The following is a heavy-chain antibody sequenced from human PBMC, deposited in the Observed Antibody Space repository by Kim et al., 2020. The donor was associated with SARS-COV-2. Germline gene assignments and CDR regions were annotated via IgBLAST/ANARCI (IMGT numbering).Heavy chain of an antibody. J-gene: IGHJ4*02. V-gene: IGHV2-5*01. Sequence: RYSTSLKSRLTIPKDTSKNQVVRTMNNMDPVDTATYYCAHTSSFWGSFDYWGQGTLVTVSS. D-gene: IGHD3-16*01. CDR3: AHTSSFWGSFDY.